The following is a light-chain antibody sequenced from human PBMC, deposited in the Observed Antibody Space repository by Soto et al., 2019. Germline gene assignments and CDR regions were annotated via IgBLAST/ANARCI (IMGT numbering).Light chain of an antibody. Sequence: EMVLTQSPGTLSLSPGERATLSCRASQSVTSRFLAWYQQKPAQPPRLLIYGVSSRAAGIPDRFSGSGSGTDFTLTITRLEPEDFAVYYCQQYDSSRTFGQGTKVEMK. V-gene: IGKV3-20*01. J-gene: IGKJ1*01. CDR3: QQYDSSRT. CDR1: QSVTSRF. CDR2: GVS.